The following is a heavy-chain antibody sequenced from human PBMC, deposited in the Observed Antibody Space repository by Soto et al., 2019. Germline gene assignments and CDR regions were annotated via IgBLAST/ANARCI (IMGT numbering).Heavy chain of an antibody. J-gene: IGHJ6*03. CDR3: ARGLDIVVVPAAVRYYYYMAV. Sequence: SETLSLTCAVYGGSFSGYYWSWIRQPPGKGLEWIGEINHSGSTNYNPSLKSRVTISVDTSKNQFSLKLSSVTAADTAVYYCARGLDIVVVPAAVRYYYYMAVWGKGTTVTVSS. D-gene: IGHD2-2*01. CDR2: INHSGST. CDR1: GGSFSGYY. V-gene: IGHV4-34*01.